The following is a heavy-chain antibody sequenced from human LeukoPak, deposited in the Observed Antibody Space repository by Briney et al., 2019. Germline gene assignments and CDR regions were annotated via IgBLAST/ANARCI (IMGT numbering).Heavy chain of an antibody. J-gene: IGHJ6*02. D-gene: IGHD1-26*01. CDR1: GFTFSSYA. CDR2: ISGSGGST. CDR3: AKGIELLHYYYGMDV. V-gene: IGHV3-23*01. Sequence: GGSLRLSCAASGFTFSSYAMSWVRQAPGKGLEWVSAISGSGGSTYYADSVKGRFTISRDNSKNTLYLQMNSLRAEDTAVYYCAKGIELLHYYYGMDVWGQGTTVTVSS.